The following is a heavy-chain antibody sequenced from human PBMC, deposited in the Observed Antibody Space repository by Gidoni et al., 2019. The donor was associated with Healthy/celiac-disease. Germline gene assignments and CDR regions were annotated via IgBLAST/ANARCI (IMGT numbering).Heavy chain of an antibody. CDR3: AKPPRTYYYDSSGYY. CDR1: GFTFSSSA. D-gene: IGHD3-22*01. J-gene: IGHJ4*02. V-gene: IGHV3-23*01. Sequence: EVQLLASGGGLVQPGGSLSPSCAASGFTFSSSAMSWVRQAPGKGPAWVSAISGSGGSTYYADSVKGRFTISRDNSKNTLYLQMNSLRAEDTAVYYCAKPPRTYYYDSSGYYWGQGTLVTVSS. CDR2: ISGSGGST.